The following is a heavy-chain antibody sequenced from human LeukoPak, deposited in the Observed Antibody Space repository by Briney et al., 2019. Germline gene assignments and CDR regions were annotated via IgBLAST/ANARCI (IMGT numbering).Heavy chain of an antibody. CDR3: ARELPTGTDYFDS. CDR1: GFTFSNYG. J-gene: IGHJ4*02. Sequence: PGGSLRLSCAASGFTFSNYGMHWVRQAPGKGLEWVANIKEDGNEKFYVDSVTGRFTISRDNAKNSLYLQMYTLRADDTGVYYCARELPTGTDYFDSWGQGTLVTVSS. V-gene: IGHV3-7*01. CDR2: IKEDGNEK. D-gene: IGHD3-10*01.